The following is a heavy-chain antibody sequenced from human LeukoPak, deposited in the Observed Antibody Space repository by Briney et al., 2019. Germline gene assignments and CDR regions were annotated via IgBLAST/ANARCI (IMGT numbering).Heavy chain of an antibody. CDR3: AREGSTVTTEAYYYYYYGMDV. CDR1: GFTFRSYW. V-gene: IGHV3-7*01. J-gene: IGHJ6*02. Sequence: GGSLRLSCAASGFTFRSYWMSWVRQAPGKGLEWVANIKQDGSEKYYVDSVKGRFTISRDNAKNSLYLQMNSLRAEDTAVYYCAREGSTVTTEAYYYYYYGMDVWGQGTTVTVSS. D-gene: IGHD4-17*01. CDR2: IKQDGSEK.